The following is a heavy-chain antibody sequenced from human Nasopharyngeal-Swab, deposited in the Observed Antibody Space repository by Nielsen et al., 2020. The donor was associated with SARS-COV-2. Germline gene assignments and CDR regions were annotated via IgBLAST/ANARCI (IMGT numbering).Heavy chain of an antibody. CDR3: ARGGAAATVGVYFHH. J-gene: IGHJ1*01. Sequence: SETLSLTCAVYGGSFSGYYWSWIRQPPGKGLEWIGYIYYSGSTNYNPSLKSRVTISLDTSKNQFSLKLSSVTAADTAVYYCARGGAAATVGVYFHHWGQGTLITVSS. CDR2: IYYSGST. D-gene: IGHD6-13*01. V-gene: IGHV4-59*01. CDR1: GGSFSGYY.